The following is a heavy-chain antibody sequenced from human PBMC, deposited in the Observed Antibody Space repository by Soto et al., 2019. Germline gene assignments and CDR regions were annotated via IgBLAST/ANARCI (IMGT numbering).Heavy chain of an antibody. V-gene: IGHV3-23*01. Sequence: PGGSLRLSCAASGFTFSSYSMSWVRQAPGKGLEWVSGFRGSGDDGTTYYADSVKGRFTISRDNSKNMLFLQMNSLRAEDTAIYYCARKVNSGSGSQYFDYWGQGSMVTVDS. D-gene: IGHD3-10*01. CDR1: GFTFSSYS. CDR3: ARKVNSGSGSQYFDY. J-gene: IGHJ4*02. CDR2: FRGSGDDGTT.